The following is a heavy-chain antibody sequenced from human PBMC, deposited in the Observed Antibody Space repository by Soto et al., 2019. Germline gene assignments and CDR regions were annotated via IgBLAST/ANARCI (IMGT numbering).Heavy chain of an antibody. J-gene: IGHJ4*02. CDR1: GGSISGSYYY. D-gene: IGHD1-20*01. V-gene: IGHV4-39*01. CDR2: VFYTGFT. Sequence: SETLSLTCAVSGGSISGSYYYWAWLRQSPGKGPEWIGSVFYTGFTSYNPSLESRVSVSVDTSKSQFSLKLSAVTAADTAVYYCATSQKGYNWNYFDHWGQGTLVTVSS. CDR3: ATSQKGYNWNYFDH.